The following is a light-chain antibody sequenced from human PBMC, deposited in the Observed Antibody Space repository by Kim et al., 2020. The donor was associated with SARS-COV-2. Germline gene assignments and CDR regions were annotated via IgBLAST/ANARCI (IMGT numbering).Light chain of an antibody. CDR2: DVS. CDR3: SSYTSSSTPYV. CDR1: RSDVGGYNY. V-gene: IGLV2-14*03. J-gene: IGLJ1*01. Sequence: SLTISCTVTRSDVGGYNYVSWYQQHPGKAPKLMIYDVSNRPSGVSNRFSGSKSGNTASLTISGLQAEDEADYYCSSYTSSSTPYVFGTGTKVTVL.